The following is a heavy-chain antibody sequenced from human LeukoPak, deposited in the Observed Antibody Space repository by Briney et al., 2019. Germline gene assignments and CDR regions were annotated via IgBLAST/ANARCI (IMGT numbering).Heavy chain of an antibody. Sequence: GASVKVSCKASGGTFSNYAISWVRQAPGQGLEWMGAIILIFGTANYAQKFQGRVTITADESTSTAYMELSSLRSEDTAVYYCARILSSSWYEYFHHWGQGTLVTVSS. CDR3: ARILSSSWYEYFHH. J-gene: IGHJ1*01. V-gene: IGHV1-69*13. D-gene: IGHD6-19*01. CDR2: IILIFGTA. CDR1: GGTFSNYA.